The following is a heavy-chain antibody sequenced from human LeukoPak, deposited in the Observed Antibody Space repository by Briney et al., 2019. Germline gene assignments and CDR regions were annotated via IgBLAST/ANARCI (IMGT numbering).Heavy chain of an antibody. Sequence: ASVKVSCKASGGTFISYAISWVRQAPGQGLEWMGGIIPIFGTANYAQKFQGRVTITADESTSTAYMELSSLRSEDTAVYYCARDSGSYYYFDYWGQGTLVTVSS. J-gene: IGHJ4*02. CDR2: IIPIFGTA. D-gene: IGHD1-26*01. CDR3: ARDSGSYYYFDY. CDR1: GGTFISYA. V-gene: IGHV1-69*13.